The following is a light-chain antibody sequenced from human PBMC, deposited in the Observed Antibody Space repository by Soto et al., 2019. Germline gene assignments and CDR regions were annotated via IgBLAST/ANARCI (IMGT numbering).Light chain of an antibody. Sequence: QSVLTQSASVSGSPGQSITISCTGTSSDVGNYNYVSWYQQHPGEVPKLIIFNVINRPSGVFNRFSGSKSGNTASLTISGLQAEDEADYYCSSFTSSTTYVFGTGTKVTVL. CDR1: SSDVGNYNY. CDR3: SSFTSSTTYV. J-gene: IGLJ1*01. CDR2: NVI. V-gene: IGLV2-14*01.